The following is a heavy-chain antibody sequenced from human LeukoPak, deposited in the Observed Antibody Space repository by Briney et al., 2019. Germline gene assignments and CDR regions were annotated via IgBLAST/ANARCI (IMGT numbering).Heavy chain of an antibody. V-gene: IGHV1-18*04. D-gene: IGHD4-23*01. CDR1: GYTFTGYY. Sequence: ASVKVSCKASGYTFTGYYMHWVRQAPGQGLEWMGWISAYNGNTYYSQNLQGRVTMTTDTSTSTAYMELRSLTSDDTAVYYCARVDSGGHSDFDYFDYWGQGTLVTVSS. CDR2: ISAYNGNT. J-gene: IGHJ4*02. CDR3: ARVDSGGHSDFDYFDY.